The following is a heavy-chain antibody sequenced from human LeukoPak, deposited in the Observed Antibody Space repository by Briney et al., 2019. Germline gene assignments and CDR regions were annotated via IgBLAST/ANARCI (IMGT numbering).Heavy chain of an antibody. Sequence: GGSLRLSCAASGFTVSSNYMSWVRQAPGKGLEWVSVIYSGGSTYYADSVKGRFTISRDNSKNTLYLQTNSLRAEDTAVYYCARSIVVVTATPGYFDYWGQGTLVTVSS. D-gene: IGHD2-21*02. CDR3: ARSIVVVTATPGYFDY. CDR1: GFTVSSNY. V-gene: IGHV3-66*01. J-gene: IGHJ4*02. CDR2: IYSGGST.